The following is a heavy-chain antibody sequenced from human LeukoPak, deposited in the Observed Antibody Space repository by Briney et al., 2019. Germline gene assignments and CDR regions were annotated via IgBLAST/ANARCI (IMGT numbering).Heavy chain of an antibody. J-gene: IGHJ4*02. D-gene: IGHD6-6*01. Sequence: PSETLSLTCAVYGGSFSGYYWSWIRQPPGKGLEWIGEINHSRSTNYNPSLKSRVTISVDTSKNQFSLKLSSVTAADTAVYYCARRAGIAARSFDYWGQGTLVTVSS. V-gene: IGHV4-34*01. CDR3: ARRAGIAARSFDY. CDR2: INHSRST. CDR1: GGSFSGYY.